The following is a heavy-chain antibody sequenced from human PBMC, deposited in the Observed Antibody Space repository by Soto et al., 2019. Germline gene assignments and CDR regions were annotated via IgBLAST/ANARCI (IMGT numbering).Heavy chain of an antibody. CDR2: INPILGTA. Sequence: QVQLVQSGAEVKKPGSSVKVSYKASGGTFSSYTISWVRQAPGQGLEWMGRINPILGTANYAQKFQGRVTLTADGSTSTAYMDLSSLRSEDTAVYYCARSYCSGGTCYHDWFDPWGQGTLVTVAS. V-gene: IGHV1-69*01. J-gene: IGHJ5*02. D-gene: IGHD2-15*01. CDR1: GGTFSSYT. CDR3: ARSYCSGGTCYHDWFDP.